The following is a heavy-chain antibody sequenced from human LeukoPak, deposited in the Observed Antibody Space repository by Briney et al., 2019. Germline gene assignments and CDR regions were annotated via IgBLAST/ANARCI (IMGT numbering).Heavy chain of an antibody. CDR1: GGSISSGGYS. D-gene: IGHD2-2*01. V-gene: IGHV4-30-2*01. CDR3: ARGGVVPAAISPELNWFDP. Sequence: PSETLSLTCAVSGGSISSGGYSWSWIRQPAGKGLEWIGYIYHSGSTYYNPSLKSRVTISVDRSKNQFSLKLSSVTAADTAVYYCARGGVVPAAISPELNWFDPWGQGTLVTVSS. J-gene: IGHJ5*02. CDR2: IYHSGST.